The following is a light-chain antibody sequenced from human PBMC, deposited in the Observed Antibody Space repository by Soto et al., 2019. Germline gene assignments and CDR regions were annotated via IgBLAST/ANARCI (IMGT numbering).Light chain of an antibody. CDR3: QQYGSSHPTYN. Sequence: EIVLTQSPGTLSLSPGERATLSCRASQSVSSSYLAWYQQKPGQAPRLLIYGASSKATGIPDRFSGSGSGTDFTLTISRLEPEDFAVYYCQQYGSSHPTYNFGQGTKLEIK. V-gene: IGKV3-20*01. CDR2: GAS. CDR1: QSVSSSY. J-gene: IGKJ2*01.